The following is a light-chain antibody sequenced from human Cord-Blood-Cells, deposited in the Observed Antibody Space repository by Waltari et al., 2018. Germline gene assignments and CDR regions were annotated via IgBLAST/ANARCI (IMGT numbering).Light chain of an antibody. CDR2: DVS. CDR3: SSYTSSSTLV. J-gene: IGLJ2*01. Sequence: QSALTQPASVSGYPGQSITISCPGTSSDVGGYNYVSWYQQHPGKAPKLIIYDVSNRPSGVSNRFSGSKSGNTASLTISGLQAEDEADYYCSSYTSSSTLVFGGGTKLTVL. V-gene: IGLV2-14*01. CDR1: SSDVGGYNY.